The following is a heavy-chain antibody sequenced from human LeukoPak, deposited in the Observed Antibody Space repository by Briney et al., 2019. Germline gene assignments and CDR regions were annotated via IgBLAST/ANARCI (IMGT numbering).Heavy chain of an antibody. CDR3: ASEDSGDYEGRFDY. J-gene: IGHJ4*02. D-gene: IGHD4-17*01. CDR2: IYGGDTT. Sequence: PSETLSLTCTVSGGSISSGDYYWSWIRQPPGKGLEWVSFIYGGDTTSYADSVKGRFTISRDNSKNALYLQMNSLRAEDTAVYYCASEDSGDYEGRFDYWGQGTLVTVSS. CDR1: GGSISSGDYY. V-gene: IGHV3-66*02.